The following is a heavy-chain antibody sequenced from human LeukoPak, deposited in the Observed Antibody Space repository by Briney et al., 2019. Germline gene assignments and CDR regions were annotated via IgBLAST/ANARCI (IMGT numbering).Heavy chain of an antibody. CDR2: ISSSGSTI. Sequence: PGGSLRLSCAASGFTFSSYDMHWVRQAPGKGLKWVSYISSSGSTIYYGDSVKGRFTISRDNAKKSLYLQMNSLRAEDTAVYYCARDYGGPFDYWGQGTLVTVSS. CDR3: ARDYGGPFDY. J-gene: IGHJ4*02. V-gene: IGHV3-48*03. CDR1: GFTFSSYD. D-gene: IGHD4-23*01.